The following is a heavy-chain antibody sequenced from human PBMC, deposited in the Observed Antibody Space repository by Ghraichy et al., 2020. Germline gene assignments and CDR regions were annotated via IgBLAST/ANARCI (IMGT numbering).Heavy chain of an antibody. CDR2: ISAYNGNT. D-gene: IGHD3-16*01. CDR1: GYTFTSYG. J-gene: IGHJ6*02. V-gene: IGHV1-18*01. CDR3: ASQIFRGNYYYYGMDV. Sequence: ASVKVSCKASGYTFTSYGISWVRQAPGQGLEWMGWISAYNGNTNYAQKLQGRVTMTTDTSTSTAYMELRSLRSDDTAVYYCASQIFRGNYYYYGMDVWGQGTTVTVSS.